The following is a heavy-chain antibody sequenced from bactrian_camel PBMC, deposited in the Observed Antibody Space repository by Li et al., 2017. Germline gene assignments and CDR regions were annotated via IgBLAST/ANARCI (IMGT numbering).Heavy chain of an antibody. CDR1: NHRGNC. V-gene: IGHV3S53*01. D-gene: IGHD2*01. CDR2: IDRWESA. Sequence: HVQLVESGGGSVQAGGSLRLSCLYNHRGNCMGWFRQAPGKERERVADIDRWESAHYASFVRGRFTISKDQARNTLYLQMNNLKPEDSAMYYCARKDLPDYDCSGGYWMARERRQTCHSEPGDPGHRLL. J-gene: IGHJ4*01.